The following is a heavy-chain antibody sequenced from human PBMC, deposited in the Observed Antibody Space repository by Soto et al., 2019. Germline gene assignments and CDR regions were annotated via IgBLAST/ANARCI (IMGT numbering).Heavy chain of an antibody. CDR3: ARQAGGGRHYYGMDV. CDR2: IYYSGST. J-gene: IGHJ6*02. V-gene: IGHV4-39*01. Sequence: QLQLQESGPGLVKPSETLSLTCTVSGGSISSSSYFWGWIRQPPGKGLEWIANIYYSGSTYYNPSLTSRTTISVVTSKNQFSLKLTSVTAADTAVYYCARQAGGGRHYYGMDVWGQGTTVTVSS. CDR1: GGSISSSSYF. D-gene: IGHD2-15*01.